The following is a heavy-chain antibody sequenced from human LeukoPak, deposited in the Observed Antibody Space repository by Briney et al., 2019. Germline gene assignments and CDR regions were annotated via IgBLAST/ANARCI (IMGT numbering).Heavy chain of an antibody. J-gene: IGHJ4*02. V-gene: IGHV1-69*05. CDR1: GGTFSSYA. CDR2: IIPIFGTA. D-gene: IGHD3-22*01. Sequence: SVKVSCKASGGTFSSYAISWVRQAPGQGLEWMGRIIPIFGTANYAQKFQGRVTITTDESTSTAYMELSSLRSEDTAVYYCAVGEGDGSGSIREYFDYWGQGTLVTVSS. CDR3: AVGEGDGSGSIREYFDY.